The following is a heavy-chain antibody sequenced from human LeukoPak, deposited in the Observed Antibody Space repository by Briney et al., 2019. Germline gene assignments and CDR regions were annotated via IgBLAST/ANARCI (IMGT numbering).Heavy chain of an antibody. V-gene: IGHV5-51*01. CDR1: GYSFSDYW. CDR2: VFPGDSDT. Sequence: GESLKISCKTSGYSFSDYWIGWVRQMPGRGLECMGIVFPGDSDTRYSPSFEGRVTISVAESISTAYLQWSSLKASDTAMYYCARQGYYYDSSGPLDYWGQGTLVTVSS. CDR3: ARQGYYYDSSGPLDY. J-gene: IGHJ4*02. D-gene: IGHD3-22*01.